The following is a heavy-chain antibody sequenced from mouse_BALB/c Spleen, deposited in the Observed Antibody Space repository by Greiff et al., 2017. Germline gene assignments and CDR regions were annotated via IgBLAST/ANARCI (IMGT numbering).Heavy chain of an antibody. Sequence: QVQLKESGPGLVAPSQSLSITCTVSGFSLTGYGVNWVRQPPGKGLEWLGMIWGDGSTDYNSALKSRLSISKDNSKSQVFLKMNSLQTDDTAMYYCAKHGDPPYFDYWGQGTTLTVFS. J-gene: IGHJ2*01. CDR1: GFSLTGYG. V-gene: IGHV2-6-7*01. CDR2: IWGDGST. CDR3: AKHGDPPYFDY.